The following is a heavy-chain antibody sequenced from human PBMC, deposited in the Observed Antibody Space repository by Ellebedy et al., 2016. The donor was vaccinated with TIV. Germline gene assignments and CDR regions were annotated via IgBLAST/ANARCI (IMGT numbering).Heavy chain of an antibody. CDR3: ARGGYDILTPYYFDY. CDR1: GYTFTSYY. J-gene: IGHJ4*02. V-gene: IGHV1-46*01. CDR2: INPSGGST. Sequence: ASVKVSXXASGYTFTSYYMHWVRQAPGQGLEWMGIINPSGGSTSYAQKFQGRVTMTRDTSTSTVYMELSSLRSEDTAVYYCARGGYDILTPYYFDYWGQGTLVTDSS. D-gene: IGHD3-9*01.